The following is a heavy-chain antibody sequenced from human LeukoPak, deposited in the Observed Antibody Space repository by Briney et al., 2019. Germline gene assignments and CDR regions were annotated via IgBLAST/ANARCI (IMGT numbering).Heavy chain of an antibody. J-gene: IGHJ5*02. Sequence: VSGPTLVNPTQTLTLTCTFSGFSLSTSGVGVGWIRQPPGKALEWLALIYWDDDKRYSPSLKSRLTITKDTSKNQVVLTMTNMDPVDTATYYCAHMRYSVVVPAANWFDPWGQGTLVTVSS. CDR1: GFSLSTSGVG. D-gene: IGHD2-2*01. V-gene: IGHV2-5*02. CDR3: AHMRYSVVVPAANWFDP. CDR2: IYWDDDK.